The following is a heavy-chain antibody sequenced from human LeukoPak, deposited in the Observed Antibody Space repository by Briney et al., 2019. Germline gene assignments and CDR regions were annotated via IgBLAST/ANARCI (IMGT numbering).Heavy chain of an antibody. D-gene: IGHD3-3*01. J-gene: IGHJ4*02. CDR2: ILYDGSNK. Sequence: GGSLRLSCAATHFNFTSFDIHGVRQAPGKGLEWVTIILYDGSNKYYADSVKGRFTISRDNSKNPVYLQLSSLTVEDTAVYYCGRESSGGFHNWAQGTLVTVSS. V-gene: IGHV3-33*05. CDR1: HFNFTSFD. CDR3: GRESSGGFHN.